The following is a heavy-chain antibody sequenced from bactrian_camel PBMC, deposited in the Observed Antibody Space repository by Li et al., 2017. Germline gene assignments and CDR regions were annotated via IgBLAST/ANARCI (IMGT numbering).Heavy chain of an antibody. D-gene: IGHD2*01. Sequence: QVQLVESGGGSVQAGESLRISCVWSALTDISKCMAWSRQAPGKEREGVASLVRGGAANYTDSVKGRFTISIDKDKNTLYLQMNNLKPEDTAVYYCAADSPAFGVGGNCPLYPLFGFWGQGTQVTVS. J-gene: IGHJ6*01. CDR3: AADSPAFGVGGNCPLYPLFGF. CDR2: LVRGGAA. V-gene: IGHV3S53*01. CDR1: ALTDISKC.